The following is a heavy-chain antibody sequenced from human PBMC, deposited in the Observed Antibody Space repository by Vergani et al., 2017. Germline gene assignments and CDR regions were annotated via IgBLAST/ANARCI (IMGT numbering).Heavy chain of an antibody. J-gene: IGHJ3*02. V-gene: IGHV4-34*01. Sequence: QVQLQQWGAGLLKPSETLSLTCAVYGGSFSGYYWSWIRQPPGKGLEWIGEINHSGSTNYNPSLKSRVTISVDTSKNQFSLKLSSVTAADTAVYYCAIAHVRITIFGVATSDAFDIWGQGTMVTVSS. CDR2: INHSGST. D-gene: IGHD3-3*01. CDR3: AIAHVRITIFGVATSDAFDI. CDR1: GGSFSGYY.